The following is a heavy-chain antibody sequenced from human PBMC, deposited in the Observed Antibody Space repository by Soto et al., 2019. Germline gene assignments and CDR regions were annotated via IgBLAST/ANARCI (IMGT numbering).Heavy chain of an antibody. CDR1: GGSISSGDYY. CDR2: IYYSGST. J-gene: IGHJ4*02. D-gene: IGHD3-22*01. V-gene: IGHV4-30-4*01. CDR3: ARVIDSSIFDY. Sequence: QVQLQESGPGLVKPSQTLSLTGTVSGGSISSGDYYWSWIRQPPGKGLEWIGYIYYSGSTYYNPSLKSRVTISVDTSKNQFSLTLSSVTAADTAVDYGARVIDSSIFDYWGQGTLVTVSS.